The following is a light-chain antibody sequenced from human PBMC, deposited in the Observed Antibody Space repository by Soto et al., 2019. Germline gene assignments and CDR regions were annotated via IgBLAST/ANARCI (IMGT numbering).Light chain of an antibody. J-gene: IGKJ1*01. CDR3: QKYNSAPRT. V-gene: IGKV1-27*01. CDR1: QSVSGW. CDR2: AAS. Sequence: DIQMTKSPSTLSASVGDTVTVTCRASQSVSGWLAWYQQKPGEAPKLLIYAASTLQSGVASRFSGSGSGTDFTLTISSLQPEDVATYYCQKYNSAPRTFGQGTKVDIK.